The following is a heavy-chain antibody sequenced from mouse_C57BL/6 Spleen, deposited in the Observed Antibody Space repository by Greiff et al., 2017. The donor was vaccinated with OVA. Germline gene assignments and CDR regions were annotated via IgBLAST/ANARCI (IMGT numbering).Heavy chain of an antibody. CDR2: ILPGSGST. D-gene: IGHD4-1*01. V-gene: IGHV1-9*01. CDR3: ARSGLGRFDY. CDR1: GYTFTGYW. J-gene: IGHJ2*01. Sequence: VKLQESGAELMKPGASVKLSCKATGYTFTGYWIEWVKQRPGHGLEWMGDILPGSGSTNYNEKFKGKATFTAYTSSNTAYMQLSPLTTEDSAIYYCARSGLGRFDYWGQGTTLTVSS.